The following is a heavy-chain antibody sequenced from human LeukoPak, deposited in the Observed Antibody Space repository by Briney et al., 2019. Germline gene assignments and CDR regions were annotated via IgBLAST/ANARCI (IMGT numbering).Heavy chain of an antibody. CDR1: GGSISSSSHY. CDR2: IYYSGNT. J-gene: IGHJ6*03. Sequence: ETSETLSLTCTVSGGSISSSSHYWAWIRQPPGKGLEWIANIYYSGNTYYNPSLKSRVTISVDTSKNQFSLKLSSVTAADTAVYYCHATERNNGDYYYYYYMDVWGKGTTVTISS. V-gene: IGHV4-39*07. D-gene: IGHD1-1*01. CDR3: HATERNNGDYYYYYYMDV.